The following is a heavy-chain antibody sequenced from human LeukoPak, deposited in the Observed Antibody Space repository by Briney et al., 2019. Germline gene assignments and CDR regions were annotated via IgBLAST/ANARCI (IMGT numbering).Heavy chain of an antibody. J-gene: IGHJ6*03. Sequence: ASVKVSCKASGYTFTSYVITWVRQAPGQGLEWMGWISAYNGNTYYAQKLQGRVTMTTDTSTSTAYMDLRSLRSDDTAVYYCARGFFDSGYYRGYFYYYYMDVCGKGTTVTISS. CDR3: ARGFFDSGYYRGYFYYYYMDV. V-gene: IGHV1-18*01. D-gene: IGHD3-22*01. CDR1: GYTFTSYV. CDR2: ISAYNGNT.